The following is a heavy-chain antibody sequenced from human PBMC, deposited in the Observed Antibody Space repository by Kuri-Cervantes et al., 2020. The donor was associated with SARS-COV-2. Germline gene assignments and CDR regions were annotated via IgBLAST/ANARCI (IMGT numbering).Heavy chain of an antibody. CDR1: GGSFSGYY. J-gene: IGHJ6*02. CDR3: ARGGRIAVAGILLPLYYYGMDV. Sequence: SCAVYGGSFSGYYWSWIRQPPGKGLEWIGEINHSGSTNYNPSLKSRVTISVDTSKNQFSLKLSSVTAADTAVYYCARGGRIAVAGILLPLYYYGMDVWGQGTTVTVSS. D-gene: IGHD6-19*01. V-gene: IGHV4-34*01. CDR2: INHSGST.